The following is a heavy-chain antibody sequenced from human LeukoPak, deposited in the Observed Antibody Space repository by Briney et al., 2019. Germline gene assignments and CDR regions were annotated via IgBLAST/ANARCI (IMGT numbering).Heavy chain of an antibody. D-gene: IGHD3-10*01. CDR1: GYTFTSYY. J-gene: IGHJ4*02. Sequence: GASVKVSCKASGYTFTSYYMHWVRQAPGQGLEWMGIINPNSGGTNYAQKFQGRVTMTRDTSISTAYMELSRLRSDDTAVYYCARETYGSGSYPDYWGQGTLVTVSS. CDR3: ARETYGSGSYPDY. V-gene: IGHV1-2*02. CDR2: INPNSGGT.